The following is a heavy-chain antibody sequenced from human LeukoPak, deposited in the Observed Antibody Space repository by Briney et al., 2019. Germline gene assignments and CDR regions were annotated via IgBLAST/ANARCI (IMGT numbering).Heavy chain of an antibody. J-gene: IGHJ4*02. V-gene: IGHV4-4*07. Sequence: SETLSLTRTVSGGSTCGYYWSAIWQRAGKGLERSGRIYTSGSTNYNPSLKSRVTMSVDTSKNQFSLKLSSVTAADTAVYYCARDPQQLAFDYWGQGTLVTVSS. CDR3: ARDPQQLAFDY. D-gene: IGHD6-13*01. CDR2: IYTSGST. CDR1: GGSTCGYY.